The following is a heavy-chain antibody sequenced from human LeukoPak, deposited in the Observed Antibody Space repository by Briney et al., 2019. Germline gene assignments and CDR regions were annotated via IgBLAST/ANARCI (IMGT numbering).Heavy chain of an antibody. V-gene: IGHV3-23*01. CDR2: ISGSGGST. J-gene: IGHJ5*02. Sequence: PGGPLRLSCAASGFTFSSYAMSWVRQAPGKGLEWVSAISGSGGSTYYADSVKGRFTISRDNSKNTLYLQMNSLRAEDTDVYYCAKDPLAQTIVVVPAAPNWFDPWGQGTLVTVSS. D-gene: IGHD2-2*01. CDR3: AKDPLAQTIVVVPAAPNWFDP. CDR1: GFTFSSYA.